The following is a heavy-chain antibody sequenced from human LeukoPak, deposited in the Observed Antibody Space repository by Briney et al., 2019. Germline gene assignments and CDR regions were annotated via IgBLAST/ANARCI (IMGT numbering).Heavy chain of an antibody. CDR2: IYHSGST. J-gene: IGHJ4*02. Sequence: SETLSLTCAVSGYSISSGYYWGWIRQPPGKGLEWIGSIYHSGSTYYNPSLKSRVTISVDTSKNQFSLKLSSVTAADTAVYYCARDQRRSGWYRLSYWGQGTLVTVSS. CDR1: GYSISSGYY. D-gene: IGHD6-19*01. CDR3: ARDQRRSGWYRLSY. V-gene: IGHV4-38-2*01.